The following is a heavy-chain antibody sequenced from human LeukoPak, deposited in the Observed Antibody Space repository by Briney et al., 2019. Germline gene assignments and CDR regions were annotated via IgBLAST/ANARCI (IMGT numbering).Heavy chain of an antibody. CDR1: GFTFSTYA. J-gene: IGHJ1*01. V-gene: IGHV3-23*01. CDR2: INYNGGSS. CDR3: AKEIYGDSTGGRFQH. Sequence: GGSLRLSCAASGFTFSTYAMTWVRQAPGKGLEWVSAINYNGGSSYYADSVKGRFTISRDNSKNTLYLQMKSLRAEDTAVYYCAKEIYGDSTGGRFQHWGQGTLVTVSS. D-gene: IGHD4-17*01.